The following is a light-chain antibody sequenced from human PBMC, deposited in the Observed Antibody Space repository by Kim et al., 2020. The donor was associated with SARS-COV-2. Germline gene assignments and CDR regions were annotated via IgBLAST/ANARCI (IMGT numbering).Light chain of an antibody. J-gene: IGLJ2*01. Sequence: PTGTLTCPWNSNNVGNLGATWLQQHQGHPPKLLSYRNHDRPSGISERFSASRSGNTASLTITGLQPEDEADYYCSAWDFSLSAVVFGGGTQLTVL. CDR3: SAWDFSLSAVV. V-gene: IGLV10-54*04. CDR2: RNH. CDR1: SNNVGNLG.